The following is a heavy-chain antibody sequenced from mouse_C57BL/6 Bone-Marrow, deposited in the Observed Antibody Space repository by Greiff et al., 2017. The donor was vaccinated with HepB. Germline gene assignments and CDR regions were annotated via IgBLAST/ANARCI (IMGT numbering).Heavy chain of an antibody. J-gene: IGHJ4*01. V-gene: IGHV1-50*01. CDR1: GYTFTSYW. CDR2: IDPSDSYT. Sequence: QVQLQQPGAELVKPGASVKLSCKASGYTFTSYWMQWVKQRPGQGLEWIGEIDPSDSYTNYNQKFKGKATLTVDTSSSTAYIQLSSLTSEDSAVYYCAREELFYAMDYWGQGTSVTVSS. CDR3: AREELFYAMDY.